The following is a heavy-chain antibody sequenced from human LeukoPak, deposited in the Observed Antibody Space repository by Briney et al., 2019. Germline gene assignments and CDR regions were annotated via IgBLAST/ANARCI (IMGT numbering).Heavy chain of an antibody. CDR2: ISSSSSTI. D-gene: IGHD1-26*01. CDR1: GFTFSSYS. V-gene: IGHV3-48*04. CDR3: AKDIGAWDYYYGMDV. Sequence: GGSLRLSCAASGFTFSSYSMNWVRQAPGKGLEWVSYISSSSSTIYYADSVKGRFTISRDNAKNSLYLQMNSLRAEDTALYYCAKDIGAWDYYYGMDVWGQGTTVTVSS. J-gene: IGHJ6*02.